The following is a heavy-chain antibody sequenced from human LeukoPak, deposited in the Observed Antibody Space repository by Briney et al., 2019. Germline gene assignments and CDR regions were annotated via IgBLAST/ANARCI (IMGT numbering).Heavy chain of an antibody. CDR1: GGSISSGSYY. J-gene: IGHJ4*02. Sequence: SETLSLTCTVSGGSISSGSYYWSWIRQPAGKGLEWIGRIYTSGSTNYNPSLKSRVTISVDTSKNQFSLKLSSVTAADTAVYYCARGIDTATPYWGQGTLVTVSS. V-gene: IGHV4-61*02. CDR2: IYTSGST. CDR3: ARGIDTATPY. D-gene: IGHD5-18*01.